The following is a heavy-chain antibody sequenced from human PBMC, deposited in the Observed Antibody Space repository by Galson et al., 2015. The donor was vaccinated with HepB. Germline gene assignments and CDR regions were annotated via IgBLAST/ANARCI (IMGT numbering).Heavy chain of an antibody. CDR3: AGGPYYYDFWSGYHHYYYYYMDV. Sequence: SLRLSCAASGFTFSSYSMNWVRQAPGKGLEWVSSISSSSSYIYYADSVKGRFTISRDNAKNSLYLQMNSLRAEDTAVYYCAGGPYYYDFWSGYHHYYYYYMDVRGKGTTVTVSS. CDR2: ISSSSSYI. J-gene: IGHJ6*03. CDR1: GFTFSSYS. V-gene: IGHV3-21*01. D-gene: IGHD3-3*01.